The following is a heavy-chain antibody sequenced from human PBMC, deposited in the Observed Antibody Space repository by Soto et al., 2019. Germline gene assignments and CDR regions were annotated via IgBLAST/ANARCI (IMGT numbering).Heavy chain of an antibody. CDR1: GGSISSSSYY. J-gene: IGHJ4*02. Sequence: KTSETLSLTCTVSGGSISSSSYYWGWIRQPPGKGLEWIGSIYYSGSTYYNPSLKSRVTISVDTSKNQFSLKLSSVTAADTAVYYCASRGRGYSYGYDYWGQGTLVTAPQ. V-gene: IGHV4-39*01. CDR3: ASRGRGYSYGYDY. D-gene: IGHD5-18*01. CDR2: IYYSGST.